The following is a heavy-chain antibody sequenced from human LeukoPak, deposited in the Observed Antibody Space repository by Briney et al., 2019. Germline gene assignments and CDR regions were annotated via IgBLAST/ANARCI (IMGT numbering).Heavy chain of an antibody. CDR3: ARDKEGSCPYFDY. J-gene: IGHJ4*02. Sequence: PSETLSLTCTVSGYSISSGYYRGWIRQPPGKGLEWIGSIYHSGSTYYNPSLKSRVTISVDTSKNQFSLKLSSVTAADTAVYYCARDKEGSCPYFDYWGQGTLVTVSS. V-gene: IGHV4-38-2*02. CDR2: IYHSGST. CDR1: GYSISSGYY. D-gene: IGHD1-26*01.